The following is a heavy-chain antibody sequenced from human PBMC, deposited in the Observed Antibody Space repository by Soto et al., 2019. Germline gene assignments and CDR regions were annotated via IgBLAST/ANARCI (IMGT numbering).Heavy chain of an antibody. CDR3: ATGGAAAGTFDY. CDR2: FDPDNGKT. CDR1: GYTFTSYD. V-gene: IGHV1-8*01. Sequence: GASVKVSCKASGYTFTSYDINWVRQATGKGLEWMGGFDPDNGKTGYAQKFQGRVTMTEDTSTDTAYMELSSLRSEDTAVYYCATGGAAAGTFDYWGQGTLVTVSS. J-gene: IGHJ4*02. D-gene: IGHD6-13*01.